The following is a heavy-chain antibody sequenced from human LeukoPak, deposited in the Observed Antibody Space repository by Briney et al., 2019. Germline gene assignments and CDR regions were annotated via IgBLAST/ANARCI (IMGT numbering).Heavy chain of an antibody. Sequence: GGSLRLSCAASGFTVSQNYMSWVRQAPGRGLEWVSLIYADGATHYADSVKGRFTISRDNSKNTLYLQMNSLRAEDTAVYYCARGGDCGGDCYYYYYYMDVWGKGTTVTVSS. J-gene: IGHJ6*03. V-gene: IGHV3-53*05. CDR2: IYADGAT. CDR1: GFTVSQNY. D-gene: IGHD2-21*02. CDR3: ARGGDCGGDCYYYYYYMDV.